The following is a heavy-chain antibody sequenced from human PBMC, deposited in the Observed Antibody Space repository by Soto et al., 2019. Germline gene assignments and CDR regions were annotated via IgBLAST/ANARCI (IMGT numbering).Heavy chain of an antibody. V-gene: IGHV3-23*01. CDR2: ISASGGRT. Sequence: EVQLLESGGGLVQPGGSLRLSCAASGFVFNDYAISWVRQAPGKGLEWVSGISASGGRTYYADSVKGWLSVSRDNSNKTVFLQINRLRDQDTAMYYCARGSSTTPTSYGYLAYWGQGTLVTVSS. J-gene: IGHJ4*02. CDR3: ARGSSTTPTSYGYLAY. D-gene: IGHD4-17*01. CDR1: GFVFNDYA.